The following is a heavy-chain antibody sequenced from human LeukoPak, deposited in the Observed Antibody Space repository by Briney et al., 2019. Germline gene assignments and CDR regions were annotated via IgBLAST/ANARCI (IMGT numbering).Heavy chain of an antibody. CDR1: GFTFSSYA. CDR3: ARLRRGYHTVWMGWYFDL. J-gene: IGHJ2*01. D-gene: IGHD5-12*01. Sequence: PGGSLRLSCAASGFTFSSYAMSWVRQAPGKGLEWVSAISGSGGSTYYADSVKGRFTISRDNSKNTLYLQMNSLRAEDTAVYYCARLRRGYHTVWMGWYFDLWGRGNLVTVSS. CDR2: ISGSGGST. V-gene: IGHV3-23*01.